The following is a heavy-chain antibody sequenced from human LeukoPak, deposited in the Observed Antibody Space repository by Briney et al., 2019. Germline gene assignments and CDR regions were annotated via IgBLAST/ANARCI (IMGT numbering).Heavy chain of an antibody. J-gene: IGHJ3*02. CDR2: IYHSGST. D-gene: IGHD5-18*01. Sequence: AQTLSLTCAVSGGSISSGGYSWSWIRQPPGKGLEWVGYIYHSGSTYYNPSLRSRVTVSVDRSKNQFSLKLSSVTAADTAVYYCARGGGYSPIGHVFDIWGQGTMVSASS. V-gene: IGHV4-30-2*01. CDR1: GGSISSGGYS. CDR3: ARGGGYSPIGHVFDI.